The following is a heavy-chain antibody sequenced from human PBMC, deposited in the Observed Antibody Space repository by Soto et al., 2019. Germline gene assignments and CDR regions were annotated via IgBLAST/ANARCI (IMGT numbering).Heavy chain of an antibody. J-gene: IGHJ4*02. Sequence: GGSLRLSCAASGFNFITYSLSWGRQAPGKGLEWVASISSSAVYIDYADSVKGRFTISRDNDNNSLYLQMNSPSAEDTATYYCVRDGLDYYDTERLYFDNWGQGT. CDR1: GFNFITYS. CDR2: ISSSAVYI. D-gene: IGHD3-22*01. V-gene: IGHV3-21*01. CDR3: VRDGLDYYDTERLYFDN.